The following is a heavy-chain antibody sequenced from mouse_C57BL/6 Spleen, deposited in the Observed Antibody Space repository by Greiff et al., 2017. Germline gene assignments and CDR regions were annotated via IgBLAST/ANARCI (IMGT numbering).Heavy chain of an antibody. CDR2: INSDGSST. V-gene: IGHV5-16*01. J-gene: IGHJ2*01. CDR1: GFTFSDYY. Sequence: EVKVVEPEGGLVQPGSSMKLSCTASGFTFSDYYMAWVRQVPEKGLEWVANINSDGSSTYYLHSLKSRFIITIDNAKNILYLQLSSLKSEDTATYYCARGYYGNYVNYFDYWGQGTTLTGSA. D-gene: IGHD2-1*01. CDR3: ARGYYGNYVNYFDY.